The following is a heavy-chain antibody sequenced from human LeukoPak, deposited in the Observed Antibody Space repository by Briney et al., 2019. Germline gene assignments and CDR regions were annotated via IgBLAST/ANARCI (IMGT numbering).Heavy chain of an antibody. V-gene: IGHV4-34*01. CDR1: GGSFSGYY. CDR2: INHSGST. CDR3: ASIPKKYYYYHYGMDV. Sequence: SETLSLTCAVYGGSFSGYYWSWIRQPPGKGLEWIGEINHSGSTNYNPSLKSRVTISVDTSKNQFSLKLSSVTAADTAVYYCASIPKKYYYYHYGMDVWGQGTTVTVSS. J-gene: IGHJ6*02.